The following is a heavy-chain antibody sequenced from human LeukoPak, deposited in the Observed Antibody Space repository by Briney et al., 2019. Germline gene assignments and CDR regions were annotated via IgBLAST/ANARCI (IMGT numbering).Heavy chain of an antibody. Sequence: GGSLRLSCAASGFTFSSYGMHWVRQAPGKGLEWVAVISYDGSNKYYADSVKGRFTISRDNSKNTLYLQMNSLRVEDTAVYYCARDIPGGATHLDYWGQGTLVTVPA. J-gene: IGHJ4*02. V-gene: IGHV3-30*12. D-gene: IGHD1-26*01. CDR1: GFTFSSYG. CDR3: ARDIPGGATHLDY. CDR2: ISYDGSNK.